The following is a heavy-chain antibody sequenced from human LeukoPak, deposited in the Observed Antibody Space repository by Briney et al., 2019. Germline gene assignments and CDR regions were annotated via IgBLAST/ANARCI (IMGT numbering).Heavy chain of an antibody. V-gene: IGHV3-23*01. Sequence: GGSLRLSCAASGFTFSSYTMSWVRQAPGKGLEWVSTITTSDGNTYYADSVKGRFTVSRDNSKNTLFLQMNSLRAEDTAVYYCAKLGDSYGSGLAFDIWGQGTMVTVSS. D-gene: IGHD3-10*01. CDR1: GFTFSSYT. CDR2: ITTSDGNT. CDR3: AKLGDSYGSGLAFDI. J-gene: IGHJ3*02.